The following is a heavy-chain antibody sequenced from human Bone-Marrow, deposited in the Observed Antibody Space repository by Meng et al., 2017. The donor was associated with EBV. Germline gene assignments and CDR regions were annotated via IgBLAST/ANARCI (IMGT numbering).Heavy chain of an antibody. D-gene: IGHD1-1*01. CDR2: IFYSGST. V-gene: IGHV4-61*08. CDR1: GGSVSSGDYY. Sequence: GHLLDSGPGLVKPSETLSLTIGVSGGSVSSGDYYWNWLRQPPGKGLEWVGSIFYSGSTNYNPSLKSRVSIALNASENQFSLQLSSVTAADSAVYYCARHGNWNGRAFDFWGQGTLVTVSS. CDR3: ARHGNWNGRAFDF. J-gene: IGHJ4*02.